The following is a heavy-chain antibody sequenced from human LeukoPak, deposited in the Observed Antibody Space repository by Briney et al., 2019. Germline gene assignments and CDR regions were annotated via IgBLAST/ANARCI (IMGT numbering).Heavy chain of an antibody. Sequence: GASVEVSCKASGYTFTSYGISWVRQAPGQGLEWMGWINPNSGGTNYAQKFQGRVTMTRDTSISTAYMELSRLRSDDTAVYYCARDQDINRSSSGDYWGQGTLVTVSS. D-gene: IGHD6-6*01. CDR2: INPNSGGT. CDR3: ARDQDINRSSSGDY. J-gene: IGHJ4*02. CDR1: GYTFTSYG. V-gene: IGHV1-2*02.